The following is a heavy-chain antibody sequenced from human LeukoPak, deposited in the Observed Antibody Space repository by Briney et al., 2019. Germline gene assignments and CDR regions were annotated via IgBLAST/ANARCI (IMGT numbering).Heavy chain of an antibody. CDR2: IYTSGST. CDR3: ARGDYGGNPGPIYYGMDV. D-gene: IGHD4-23*01. V-gene: IGHV4-4*07. CDR1: GGSISSYY. J-gene: IGHJ6*02. Sequence: SETLSLTCTVSGGSISSYYWSWIRQPAGKGLEWIGRIYTSGSTNYNPSLKSRVTISVDTSKNQFSLKLSSVTAADTAVYYCARGDYGGNPGPIYYGMDVWGQGTTVTVSS.